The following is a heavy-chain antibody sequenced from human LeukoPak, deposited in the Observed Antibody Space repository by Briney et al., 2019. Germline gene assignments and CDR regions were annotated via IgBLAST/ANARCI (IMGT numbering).Heavy chain of an antibody. Sequence: QPGGSLRLSRAASGFTFSSYWMHWVRPAPGKGLVWDSRINSDGSSTSYADSVKGRFTISRDNAKNTLYLQMNSLRAEDTAVYYCARPLLTTVTKHVHYYYYYMDVWGKGTTVTVSS. CDR1: GFTFSSYW. CDR3: ARPLLTTVTKHVHYYYYYMDV. CDR2: INSDGSST. J-gene: IGHJ6*03. V-gene: IGHV3-74*01. D-gene: IGHD4-17*01.